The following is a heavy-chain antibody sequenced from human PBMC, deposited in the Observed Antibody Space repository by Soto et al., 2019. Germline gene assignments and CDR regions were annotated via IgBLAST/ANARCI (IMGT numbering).Heavy chain of an antibody. J-gene: IGHJ6*03. Sequence: GASVKVSCKASGYTFTGYYMHWVRQAPGQGLEWMGIINPSGGSTRYAQKFQGRVNMTRDTSTSTVYMDLSSPRSEDTAVYYCARHGGGGTVWTSYYYYYMDVWGKGTTVTVSS. V-gene: IGHV1-46*03. CDR3: ARHGGGGTVWTSYYYYYMDV. D-gene: IGHD3-16*01. CDR2: INPSGGST. CDR1: GYTFTGYY.